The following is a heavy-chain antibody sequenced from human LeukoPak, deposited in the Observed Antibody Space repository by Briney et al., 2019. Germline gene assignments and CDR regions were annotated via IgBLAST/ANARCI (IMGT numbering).Heavy chain of an antibody. D-gene: IGHD2-21*02. CDR2: INPNSGGT. CDR3: ARVPPSPYCGGDCYHFDY. CDR1: GYTFTVYY. Sequence: GASVKVSCKASGYTFTVYYMHWVRQAPGQGLEWMGWINPNSGGTNYAQKFQGRVTMTRDTSISTAYMELSRLRSDDTAVYYCARVPPSPYCGGDCYHFDYWGQGTLVTVSS. J-gene: IGHJ4*02. V-gene: IGHV1-2*02.